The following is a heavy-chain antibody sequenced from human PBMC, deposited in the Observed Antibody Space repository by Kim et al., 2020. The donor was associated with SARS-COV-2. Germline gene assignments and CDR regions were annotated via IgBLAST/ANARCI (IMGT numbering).Heavy chain of an antibody. J-gene: IGHJ6*02. CDR2: ISYDGSNK. D-gene: IGHD2-2*01. V-gene: IGHV3-33*05. CDR1: GFTFSYYS. CDR3: ARDLFVPDIVVVPAANYGMDV. Sequence: GGSLRLSCAASGFTFSYYSMHWVRQAPGKGLEWVAVISYDGSNKYYADSVKGRFTISRDNSKNTLYLQMNSLRAEDTAVYYCARDLFVPDIVVVPAANYGMDVWGQGTTVTVSS.